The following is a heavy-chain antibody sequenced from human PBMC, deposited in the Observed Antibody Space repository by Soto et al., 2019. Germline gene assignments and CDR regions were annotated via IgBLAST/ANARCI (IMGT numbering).Heavy chain of an antibody. D-gene: IGHD2-8*01. V-gene: IGHV1-18*01. CDR2: ISAYNGNT. J-gene: IGHJ6*02. Sequence: VASVKVSCKASGYTFTSYGISWVRQAPGQGLEWMGWISAYNGNTNYAQKLQGRVTMTTDTSTSTAYKEQRSLRSDDTAVYYCLFLYGCTNGVCYTLYYYYGMDVWGQGTTVTVSS. CDR3: LFLYGCTNGVCYTLYYYYGMDV. CDR1: GYTFTSYG.